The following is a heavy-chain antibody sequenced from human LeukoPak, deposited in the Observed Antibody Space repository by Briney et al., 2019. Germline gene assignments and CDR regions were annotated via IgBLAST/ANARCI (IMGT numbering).Heavy chain of an antibody. Sequence: ASVKVSCKAPGYTFTGYYMHWVRQAPGQGLEWMGWINPNSGGTNYAQKFQGRVTMTRDTSISTAYMELSRLRSDDTAVYYCARDRCSGGSCYGFFDYWGQGTLVTVSS. CDR2: INPNSGGT. D-gene: IGHD2-15*01. CDR3: ARDRCSGGSCYGFFDY. V-gene: IGHV1-2*02. CDR1: GYTFTGYY. J-gene: IGHJ4*02.